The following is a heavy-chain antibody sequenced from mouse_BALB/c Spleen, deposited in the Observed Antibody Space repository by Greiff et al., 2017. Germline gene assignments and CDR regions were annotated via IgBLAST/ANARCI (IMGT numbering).Heavy chain of an antibody. J-gene: IGHJ3*01. CDR1: GFNIKDYY. V-gene: IGHV14-1*02. D-gene: IGHD4-1*01. CDR3: AYWDGLAY. CDR2: IDPENGNT. Sequence: VQLLQSGAELVRPGASVKFSCKASGFNIKDYYMYWVKQRPEQGLEWIGWIDPENGNTIYDPKFQGKASITTDTSSNTGYLQLSSLTSEDTAVYYYAYWDGLAYWGQGTLVTVSA.